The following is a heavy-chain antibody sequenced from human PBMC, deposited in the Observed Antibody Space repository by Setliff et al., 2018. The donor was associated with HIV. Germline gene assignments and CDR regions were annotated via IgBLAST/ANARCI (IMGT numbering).Heavy chain of an antibody. CDR1: GGTFSSYV. CDR2: IIPMYGVT. D-gene: IGHD4-17*01. CDR3: ARSGRETDLYGLYGVHYFDY. V-gene: IGHV1-69*05. J-gene: IGHJ4*02. Sequence: SVKVSCKASGGTFSSYVISWVRQAPGQGPEWVGGIIPMYGVTNYAQKFQGRVTITTDEPTSTVYMELSSLRSEDTAVYYCARSGRETDLYGLYGVHYFDYWGQGTLVTVSS.